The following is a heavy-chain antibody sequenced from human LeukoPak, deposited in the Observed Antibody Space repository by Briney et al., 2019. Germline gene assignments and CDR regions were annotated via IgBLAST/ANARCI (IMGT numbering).Heavy chain of an antibody. J-gene: IGHJ5*02. CDR2: ISASGGGT. Sequence: GGSLRLFCAASGFTFSNYAMSWVRQAPGQGLEWVSGISASGGGTYYADSVKGRFTISRDNSKNTLYLQMNSLRAEDTAVYYCAKLQRIAAAGEDWFDPWGQGTLVTVSS. CDR3: AKLQRIAAAGEDWFDP. D-gene: IGHD6-13*01. CDR1: GFTFSNYA. V-gene: IGHV3-23*01.